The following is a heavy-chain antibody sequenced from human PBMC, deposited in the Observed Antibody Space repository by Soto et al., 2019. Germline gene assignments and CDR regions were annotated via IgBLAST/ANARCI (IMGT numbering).Heavy chain of an antibody. J-gene: IGHJ6*03. CDR1: GGPISSYY. V-gene: IGHV4-59*01. CDR3: AREGLGGYYYYMDV. Sequence: SETLSLTCTVSGGPISSYYWSWIRQPPGKGLEWIGYIYYSGSTNYNPSLKSRVTISVDTSKNQFSLKLSSVTAADTAVYYCAREGLGGYYYYMDVWGKGTTVTVSS. CDR2: IYYSGST.